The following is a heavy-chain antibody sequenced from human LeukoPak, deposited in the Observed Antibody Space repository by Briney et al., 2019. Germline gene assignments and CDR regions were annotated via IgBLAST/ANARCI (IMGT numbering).Heavy chain of an antibody. CDR1: GGSVSSGGYY. Sequence: SETLSLTCTVSGGSVSSGGYYWSWIRQPPGKGLEWIGEINHSGSTNYNPSLKSRVTISVDTSKNQFSLKLSSVTAADTAVYYCARNGDYGEIDYWGQGTLVTVSS. CDR2: INHSGST. CDR3: ARNGDYGEIDY. J-gene: IGHJ4*02. D-gene: IGHD4-17*01. V-gene: IGHV4-61*08.